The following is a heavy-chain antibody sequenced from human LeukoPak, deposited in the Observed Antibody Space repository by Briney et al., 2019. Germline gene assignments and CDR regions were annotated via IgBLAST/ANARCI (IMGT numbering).Heavy chain of an antibody. CDR3: AKSHPPTVTTEEGEYLQH. D-gene: IGHD4-17*01. Sequence: QPGGSLRLSCAASRFTFSSYAMSWVRQAPGKGLEWVSVISGSGGDTYYADSVKGRFTIYRDNFKNTVYLQMNSLRAEETAVYYCAKSHPPTVTTEEGEYLQHWGQGTLVTVSS. CDR2: ISGSGGDT. J-gene: IGHJ1*01. CDR1: RFTFSSYA. V-gene: IGHV3-23*01.